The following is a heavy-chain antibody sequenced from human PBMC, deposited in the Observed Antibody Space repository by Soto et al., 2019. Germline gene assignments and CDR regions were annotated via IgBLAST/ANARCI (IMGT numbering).Heavy chain of an antibody. J-gene: IGHJ5*01. CDR2: ISYDGSNK. Sequence: QVQLVESGGGVVQPGRSLRLSCAASGFTFSSYAMHWVRQAPGKGLEWVALISYDGSNKYYADSVKGRFTISRDNSKNTLYLQMNSLRTEDTAVYYCAKDLRYYGSGPSGWFDSWGQGTQVTVSS. CDR1: GFTFSSYA. CDR3: AKDLRYYGSGPSGWFDS. D-gene: IGHD3-10*01. V-gene: IGHV3-30-3*01.